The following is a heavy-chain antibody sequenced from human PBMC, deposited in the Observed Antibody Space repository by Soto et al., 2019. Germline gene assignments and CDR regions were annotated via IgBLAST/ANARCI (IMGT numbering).Heavy chain of an antibody. CDR3: ARILQYYYYMDV. CDR1: GGSISSYD. V-gene: IGHV4-59*08. J-gene: IGHJ6*03. Sequence: SETLSLTCTVSGGSISSYDLSWIRQPPGKGLEWSGYIYYSGSTNYNPSLKSRVTISVDTSKNQFSLKLSSVTAADTAVYYCARILQYYYYMDVWGKGTTVTVSS. CDR2: IYYSGST.